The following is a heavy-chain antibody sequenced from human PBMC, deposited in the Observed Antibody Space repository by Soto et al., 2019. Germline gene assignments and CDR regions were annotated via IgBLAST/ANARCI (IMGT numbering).Heavy chain of an antibody. V-gene: IGHV3-48*01. CDR3: ARHAGRIAEIGGFDP. D-gene: IGHD6-13*01. CDR2: ISSSSSTI. CDR1: GFTFSSYS. J-gene: IGHJ5*02. Sequence: EVQLVESGGGLVQPGGSLRLSCAASGFTFSSYSMNWVRQAPGKGLEWVSYISSSSSTIYYADSVKGRFTISRDNAKNSLYLQMNRVRAEDRGVYYCARHAGRIAEIGGFDPWGQGTLVTVSS.